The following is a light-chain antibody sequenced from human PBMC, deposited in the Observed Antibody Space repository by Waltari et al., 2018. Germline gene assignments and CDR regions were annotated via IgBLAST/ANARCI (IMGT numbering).Light chain of an antibody. Sequence: QSALTQPASVSGSPGPSITISCTGTSSDVGGYNYVSRYQQHPGKAPKLMIYEVSNRPSGVSNRFSGSKSGNTASLTISGLQAEDEADYYCSSYTSSSTLVVFGGGTKLTVL. CDR1: SSDVGGYNY. CDR3: SSYTSSSTLVV. J-gene: IGLJ2*01. CDR2: EVS. V-gene: IGLV2-14*01.